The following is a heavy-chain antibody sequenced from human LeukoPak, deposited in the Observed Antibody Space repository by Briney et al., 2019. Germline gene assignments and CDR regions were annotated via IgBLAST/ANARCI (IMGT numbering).Heavy chain of an antibody. D-gene: IGHD3-10*01. Sequence: ASVKVSCKASGYTFTSYGISWVRQAPGQGLEWMGRINPNSGGTNYAQKFQGRVTMTRDTSISTAYMELSRLRSDDTAVYYCARGAHYYGSGSYYKGPLDIWGQGTTVTVSS. J-gene: IGHJ6*02. V-gene: IGHV1-2*06. CDR2: INPNSGGT. CDR3: ARGAHYYGSGSYYKGPLDI. CDR1: GYTFTSYG.